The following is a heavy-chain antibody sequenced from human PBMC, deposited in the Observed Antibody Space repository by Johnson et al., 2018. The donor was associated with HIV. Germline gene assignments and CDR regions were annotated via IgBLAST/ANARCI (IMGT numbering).Heavy chain of an antibody. CDR3: AKDPPGVDDIHAFDI. J-gene: IGHJ3*02. Sequence: VQLVESGGGLIQPGGSLRLSCAASGFTVSSNYMSWVRQAPGKGLEWVSVIYSGGSTYYADSVKGRFTISRDNSKNTLYLQMNSLRAEDTAVYYCAKDPPGVDDIHAFDIWGQGTMVTVSS. V-gene: IGHV3-66*03. CDR1: GFTVSSNY. D-gene: IGHD3-9*01. CDR2: IYSGGST.